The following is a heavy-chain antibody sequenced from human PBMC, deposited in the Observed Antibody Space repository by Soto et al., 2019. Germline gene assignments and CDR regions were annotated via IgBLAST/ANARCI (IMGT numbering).Heavy chain of an antibody. D-gene: IGHD3-9*01. J-gene: IGHJ5*02. CDR1: GFTFSSYS. CDR3: AREMTGYYIHFQFDP. V-gene: IGHV3-21*01. CDR2: ISSSSSYI. Sequence: PGGSLRLSCAASGFTFSSYSMNWVRQAQGKGLEWVSSISSSSSYIYYADSVKGRFTISRDNAKNSLYLQMNSLRAEDTAVYYCAREMTGYYIHFQFDPWGQGTLVTVSS.